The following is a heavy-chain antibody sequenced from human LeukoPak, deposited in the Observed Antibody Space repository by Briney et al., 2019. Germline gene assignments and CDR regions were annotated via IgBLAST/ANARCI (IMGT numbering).Heavy chain of an antibody. CDR1: GFTFSSYA. J-gene: IGHJ4*02. D-gene: IGHD6-13*01. V-gene: IGHV3-30-3*01. Sequence: PGRSLRLSCAASGFTFSSYAMHWVRQAPGKGLEWVAVISYDGSNKYYADSVKGRFTISRDNSKNTLYLQMNSLRAEDTAVYYCARGCIEAAGYFDYWGQGTLVTVSS. CDR2: ISYDGSNK. CDR3: ARGCIEAAGYFDY.